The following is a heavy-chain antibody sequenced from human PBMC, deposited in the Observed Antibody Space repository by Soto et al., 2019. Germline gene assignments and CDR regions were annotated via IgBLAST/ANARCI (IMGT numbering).Heavy chain of an antibody. CDR3: ARDRSGDYLLAGYGMDV. D-gene: IGHD4-17*01. CDR2: IIPIFGTA. V-gene: IGHV1-69*13. CDR1: GGTFSSYA. J-gene: IGHJ6*02. Sequence: ASVKVSCKASGGTFSSYAISWVRQPPGQGLEWMGGIIPIFGTANSAQKFQGRVTFTADESTSTAYMELSSLRSEDTAVYYCARDRSGDYLLAGYGMDVWGQGTTVTVSS.